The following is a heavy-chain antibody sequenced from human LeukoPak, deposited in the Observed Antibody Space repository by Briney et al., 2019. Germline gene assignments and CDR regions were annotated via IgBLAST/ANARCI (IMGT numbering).Heavy chain of an antibody. CDR3: ARARTGYSSARGEAFDI. CDR1: GGSISSSNW. J-gene: IGHJ3*02. V-gene: IGHV4-4*02. CDR2: IYHSGST. Sequence: SGTLSLTCAVSGGSISSSNWWSWVRQPPGKGLEWIGEIYHSGSTNYNPSLKSRVTISVDKSKNQFSLKLSSVTAADTAVYYCARARTGYSSARGEAFDIWGQGTMVTVSS. D-gene: IGHD6-19*01.